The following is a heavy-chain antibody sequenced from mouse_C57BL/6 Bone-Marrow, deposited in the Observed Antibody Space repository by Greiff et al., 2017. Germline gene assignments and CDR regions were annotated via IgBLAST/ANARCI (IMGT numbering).Heavy chain of an antibody. V-gene: IGHV1-80*01. Sequence: QVQLQQSGAELVKPGASVKISCKASGYAFSSYWMNWVKQRPGKGLEWIGQIYPGDGDTNYNGKFKGKATLTADKSSSTAYMQLSSLTSEDSAVYFCVRSFYGRGYFGVWGTGTTVTVSS. D-gene: IGHD1-1*01. J-gene: IGHJ1*03. CDR2: IYPGDGDT. CDR3: VRSFYGRGYFGV. CDR1: GYAFSSYW.